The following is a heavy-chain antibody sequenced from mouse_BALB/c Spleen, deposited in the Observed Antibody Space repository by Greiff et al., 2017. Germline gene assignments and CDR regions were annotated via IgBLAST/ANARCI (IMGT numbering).Heavy chain of an antibody. CDR3: ARGLYPGFAY. J-gene: IGHJ3*01. D-gene: IGHD6-1*01. Sequence: EVQLQQSGPGLVKPSQSLSLTCTVTGYSITSDYAWNWIRQFPGNKLEWMGYISYSGSTSYNPSLKSRISITRDTSKNQFFLQLNSVTTEDTATYYCARGLYPGFAYWGQGTLVTVSA. CDR1: GYSITSDYA. V-gene: IGHV3-2*02. CDR2: ISYSGST.